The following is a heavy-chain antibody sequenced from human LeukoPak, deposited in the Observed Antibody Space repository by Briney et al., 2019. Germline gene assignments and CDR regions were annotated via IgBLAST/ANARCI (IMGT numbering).Heavy chain of an antibody. CDR1: GYTFTGYY. CDR2: INPNSGGT. Sequence: ASVKVSCKASGYTFTGYYMHWVRQAPGQGLEWMGRINPNSGGTNYALKFQGRVTTTRDTSISTAYMELSRLRSDDTAVYYCARTRGVVPAATYLYYFDYWGQGTLVTVSS. V-gene: IGHV1-2*06. CDR3: ARTRGVVPAATYLYYFDY. D-gene: IGHD2-2*01. J-gene: IGHJ4*02.